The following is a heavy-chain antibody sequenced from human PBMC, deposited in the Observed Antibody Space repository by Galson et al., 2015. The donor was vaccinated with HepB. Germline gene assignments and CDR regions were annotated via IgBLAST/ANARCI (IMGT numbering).Heavy chain of an antibody. V-gene: IGHV3-21*01. J-gene: IGHJ4*02. D-gene: IGHD1-26*01. CDR3: ARDVGSGSYYGGDYFDY. Sequence: SLRLSCAASGFTFSSYSMNWVRQAPGKGLEWVSSISSSSSYIYYADSVKGRFTISRDNAKSSLYLQMNSLRAEDTAVYYCARDVGSGSYYGGDYFDYWGQGTLVTVSS. CDR2: ISSSSSYI. CDR1: GFTFSSYS.